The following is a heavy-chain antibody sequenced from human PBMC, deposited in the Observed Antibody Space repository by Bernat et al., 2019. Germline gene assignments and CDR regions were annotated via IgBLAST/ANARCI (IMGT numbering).Heavy chain of an antibody. CDR1: GFTFSSYA. V-gene: IGHV3-23*01. CDR2: ISGSGGST. J-gene: IGHJ2*01. D-gene: IGHD4-17*01. CDR3: AELSTVTTDWYFDV. Sequence: EVQLLESGGGLVQPGGSLRLSCAASGFTFSSYAMSWVRQAPGKGLEWVSAISGSGGSTYYADSVKGRFTITRDNSKNALYLQMNSLRAEDTAVYYCAELSTVTTDWYFDVWGRGTLVTVSS.